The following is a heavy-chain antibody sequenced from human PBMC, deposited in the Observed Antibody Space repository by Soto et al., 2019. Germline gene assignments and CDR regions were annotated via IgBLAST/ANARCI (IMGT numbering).Heavy chain of an antibody. D-gene: IGHD1-1*01. CDR2: IIPIFGTA. CDR1: GGTFSSYA. Sequence: SVKVSCKASGGTFSSYAISWVRQAPGQGLEWMGGIIPIFGTANYAQKFQGRVTITADESTSTAYMELSSLRSEDTAVYYCVAGGTRWLQSPFDYWGQGTLVTVSS. V-gene: IGHV1-69*13. J-gene: IGHJ4*02. CDR3: VAGGTRWLQSPFDY.